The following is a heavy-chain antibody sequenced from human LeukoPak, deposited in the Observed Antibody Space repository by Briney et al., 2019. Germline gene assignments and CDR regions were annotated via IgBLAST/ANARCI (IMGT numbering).Heavy chain of an antibody. D-gene: IGHD6-13*01. J-gene: IGHJ6*02. CDR2: ISAYNGNT. CDR1: GYTFTGYY. Sequence: GASVKVSCKASGYTFTGYYMHWVRQAPGQGLEWMGWISAYNGNTNYAQKLQGRVTMTTDTSTSTAYMELRSLRSDDAAVYYCARSGYSSSWLTNYYCYYGMDVWGQGTTVTVSS. V-gene: IGHV1-18*04. CDR3: ARSGYSSSWLTNYYCYYGMDV.